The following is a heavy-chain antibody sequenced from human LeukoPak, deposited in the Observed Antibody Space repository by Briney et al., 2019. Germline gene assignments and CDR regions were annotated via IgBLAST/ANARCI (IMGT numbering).Heavy chain of an antibody. CDR2: INHSGST. CDR1: GGSFSGYY. CDR3: ARGRGKALDY. J-gene: IGHJ4*02. Sequence: KSSETLSLTCAVYGGSFSGYYWSWIRQPPGKGLEWIGEINHSGSTNYNPSLKSRVTISVDTSKNQFSLKLSSVTAADTAVYYCARGRGKALDYWGQGALVTVFS. V-gene: IGHV4-34*01. D-gene: IGHD6-13*01.